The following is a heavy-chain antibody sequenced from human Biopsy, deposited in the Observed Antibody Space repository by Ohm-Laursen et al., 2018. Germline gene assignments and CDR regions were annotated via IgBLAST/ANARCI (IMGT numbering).Heavy chain of an antibody. CDR2: IFYRGST. CDR1: GGSISNNNYY. CDR3: AGDYDTSGYYCVS. D-gene: IGHD3-22*01. J-gene: IGHJ5*02. V-gene: IGHV4-39*01. Sequence: SDTLSLTCIVSGGSISNNNYYWGWIRQPPGKGLEWIGSIFYRGSTHYKPSLKSRVNISVDTSKNQFSLKLNSVTAADTAVYYCAGDYDTSGYYCVSWGQGTLVTVSS.